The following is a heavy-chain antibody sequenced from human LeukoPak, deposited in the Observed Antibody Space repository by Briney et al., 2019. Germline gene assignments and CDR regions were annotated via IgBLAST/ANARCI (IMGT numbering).Heavy chain of an antibody. D-gene: IGHD4-17*01. CDR1: GYTFTGYY. CDR3: ARVHPRAIYGDYVPPFDY. J-gene: IGHJ4*02. CDR2: INPNSGGT. Sequence: ASVKVSCKASGYTFTGYYMHWVRQAPGQGLEWMGWINPNSGGTNYAQKFQGRVTMTRDTSISTAYMELSRLGSDDTAVYYCARVHPRAIYGDYVPPFDYWGQGTLVTVSS. V-gene: IGHV1-2*02.